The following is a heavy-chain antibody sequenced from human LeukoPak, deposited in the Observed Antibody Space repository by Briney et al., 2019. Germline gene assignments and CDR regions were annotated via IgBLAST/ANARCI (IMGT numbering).Heavy chain of an antibody. CDR3: ARNPIAAAGTAEYFQH. D-gene: IGHD6-13*01. V-gene: IGHV4-59*08. CDR1: GGSISSYY. Sequence: SETLSLTCTVSGGSISSYYWSWIRQPPGKGLEWIGYIYYSGSTNYNPSLKSRVTISVDTSKNQFSLKLSSVTAADTAVYYCARNPIAAAGTAEYFQHWGQGTLVTVSS. J-gene: IGHJ1*01. CDR2: IYYSGST.